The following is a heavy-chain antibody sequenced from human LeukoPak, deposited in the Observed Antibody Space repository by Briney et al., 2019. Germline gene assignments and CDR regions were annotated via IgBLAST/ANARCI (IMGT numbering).Heavy chain of an antibody. CDR2: ISWNSDSI. J-gene: IGHJ4*02. D-gene: IGHD4-11*01. CDR1: GFTFGDYA. CDR3: ARGGGTTVTTEEDY. V-gene: IGHV3-9*01. Sequence: GGSLRLSCAASGFTFGDYAMHWVRQAPGKGLEWVSGISWNSDSIGYADSVKGRFTISRDNAKNSLYLQMNSLRAEDTALYYCARGGGTTVTTEEDYWGQGTLVTVSS.